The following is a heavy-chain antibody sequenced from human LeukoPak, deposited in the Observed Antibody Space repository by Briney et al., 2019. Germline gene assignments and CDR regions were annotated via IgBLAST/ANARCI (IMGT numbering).Heavy chain of an antibody. Sequence: GGSLRLSCGASGFTFSSFPMHWVRQAPGKGLEWVAMISYDGGIKFYADSVKGRFTISRDKSKSTLYVQMNSLRLEDTAIYYCAREGEGGDFDYWGQGTLVTVSS. CDR2: ISYDGGIK. V-gene: IGHV3-30-3*01. J-gene: IGHJ4*02. CDR1: GFTFSSFP. CDR3: AREGEGGDFDY. D-gene: IGHD3-16*01.